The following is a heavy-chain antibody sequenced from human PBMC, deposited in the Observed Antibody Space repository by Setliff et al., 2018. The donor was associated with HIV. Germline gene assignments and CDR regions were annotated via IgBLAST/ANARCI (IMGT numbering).Heavy chain of an antibody. D-gene: IGHD6-19*01. J-gene: IGHJ4*02. CDR2: VYTSEIS. Sequence: SETLSLTCTLSGGSMSSYYWTWIRQPPGKGLEWIGYVYTSEISNYNSSLRSRVVISLDTSKNQFSLKLGSVTAADTAVYYCVIRKAGSGGSRPIDYWGQGTPVTVSS. CDR1: GGSMSSYY. CDR3: VIRKAGSGGSRPIDY. V-gene: IGHV4-4*08.